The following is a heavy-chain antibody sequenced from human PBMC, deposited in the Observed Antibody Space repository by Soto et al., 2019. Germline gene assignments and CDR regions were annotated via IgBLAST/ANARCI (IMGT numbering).Heavy chain of an antibody. Sequence: SETLSLTCAVYGGSFSGYYWSWIRQPPGKGLEWIGEINHSGSTNYNPSLKSRVTISVDTSKNQFSLKLSSVTAADTAVYYCAREGGSGSYPAYWFDPWGQGTLVTVS. V-gene: IGHV4-34*01. CDR3: AREGGSGSYPAYWFDP. CDR2: INHSGST. D-gene: IGHD1-26*01. J-gene: IGHJ5*02. CDR1: GGSFSGYY.